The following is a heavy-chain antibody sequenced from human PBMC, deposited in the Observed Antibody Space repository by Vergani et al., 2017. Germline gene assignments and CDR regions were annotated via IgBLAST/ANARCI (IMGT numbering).Heavy chain of an antibody. CDR2: IYYSGST. CDR1: GGSISSGGYY. V-gene: IGHV4-31*03. D-gene: IGHD3-10*01. Sequence: QVQLQESGPGLVKPSQTLSLTCTVSGGSISSGGYYWSWIRQHPGKGLEWIGYIYYSGSTYYTPSLKSRVTISVDTSKNQFSLKLSSVTAADTAVYYCARDGRYGSGSYLGRHDAFDIWGQGTMVTVSS. J-gene: IGHJ3*02. CDR3: ARDGRYGSGSYLGRHDAFDI.